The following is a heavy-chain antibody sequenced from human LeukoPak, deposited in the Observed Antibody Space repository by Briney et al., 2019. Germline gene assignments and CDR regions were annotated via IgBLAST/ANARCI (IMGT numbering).Heavy chain of an antibody. V-gene: IGHV4-39*01. CDR3: ARRRFRESNHGPPFDY. D-gene: IGHD3-10*01. J-gene: IGHJ4*02. CDR2: IYYSGST. CDR1: GGSISSSSYY. Sequence: PSETLSLTCTVSGGSISSSSYYWGWLRQPPGKGLEGIGSIYYSGSTYYNPSLQSRVTISVDTSKHQSSLKPSSVTAADTAVYYCARRRFRESNHGPPFDYWGQGTLVTISS.